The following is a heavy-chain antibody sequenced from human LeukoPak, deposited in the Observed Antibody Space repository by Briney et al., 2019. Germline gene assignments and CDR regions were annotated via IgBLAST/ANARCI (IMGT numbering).Heavy chain of an antibody. V-gene: IGHV4-4*07. CDR1: GGFISSYY. D-gene: IGHD6-13*01. Sequence: SETLSLTCTVSGGFISSYYWRWIRQPAGKGLEWIGRIYTSGSTNYNHSLKSRGTMSVDTSKNQFYLTLSSVTAADTAVYYCARDSPEIAAADSFDYWGQGTLVTVSS. J-gene: IGHJ4*02. CDR3: ARDSPEIAAADSFDY. CDR2: IYTSGST.